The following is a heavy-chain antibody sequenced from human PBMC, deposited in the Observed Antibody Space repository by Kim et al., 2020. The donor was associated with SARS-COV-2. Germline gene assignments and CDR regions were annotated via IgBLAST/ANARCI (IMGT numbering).Heavy chain of an antibody. D-gene: IGHD6-13*01. V-gene: IGHV4-30-2*01. CDR1: GGSITSGGYA. J-gene: IGHJ4*02. Sequence: SETLSLTCAVSGGSITSGGYAWTWIRQPPGRGLELVGYIYQSGSTYYNTSLKSRVTISIDRSQNQFSLRLSAVTAADTAVYYCARGNAYSSSWPFDFWGRGTLVTVSS. CDR3: ARGNAYSSSWPFDF. CDR2: IYQSGST.